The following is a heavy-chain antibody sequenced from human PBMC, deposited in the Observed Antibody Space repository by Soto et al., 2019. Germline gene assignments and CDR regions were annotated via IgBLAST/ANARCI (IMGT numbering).Heavy chain of an antibody. CDR2: MNPNSGNT. CDR3: ARGQLRFLEWFNWFDP. Sequence: ASVKVSCKASGYTFTSYDINWVRQATGQGLEWMGWMNPNSGNTGYAQKFQGRVTMTRNTSISTAYMELSSLRSEDTAVYYCARGQLRFLEWFNWFDPWGQGTLVTVSS. CDR1: GYTFTSYD. J-gene: IGHJ5*02. D-gene: IGHD3-3*01. V-gene: IGHV1-8*01.